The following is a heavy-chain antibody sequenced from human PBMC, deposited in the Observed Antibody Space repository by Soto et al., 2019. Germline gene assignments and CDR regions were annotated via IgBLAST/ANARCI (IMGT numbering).Heavy chain of an antibody. CDR1: GLTFSSYS. J-gene: IGHJ6*02. CDR3: TRHGPHGRVQVGYYYGMDV. Sequence: GGSLRLSCIASGLTFSSYSMNWVRQAPRMGLEWISYISGNGNDIYYADSVKGRFTISRDNAKNSLYLQMSSLTDEDTAVYYCTRHGPHGRVQVGYYYGMDVWGQGTTVTVSS. D-gene: IGHD1-1*01. V-gene: IGHV3-48*02. CDR2: ISGNGNDI.